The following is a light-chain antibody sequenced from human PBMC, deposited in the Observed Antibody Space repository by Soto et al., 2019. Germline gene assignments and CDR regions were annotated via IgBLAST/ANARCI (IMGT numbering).Light chain of an antibody. Sequence: DIQMPQSPSSLSASVGDRVSITCRASQSISNSLNWYQQKPGRAPKLLIYAASSLQSGVPSRFSGSGSGTDFILTISSLQPEDFATYYCQQSYSTPRDFGQGTRLEIK. V-gene: IGKV1-39*01. CDR1: QSISNS. J-gene: IGKJ5*01. CDR3: QQSYSTPRD. CDR2: AAS.